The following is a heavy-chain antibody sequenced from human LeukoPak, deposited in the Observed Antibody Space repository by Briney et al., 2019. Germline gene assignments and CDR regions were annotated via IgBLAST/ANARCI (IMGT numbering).Heavy chain of an antibody. CDR1: GGSISSYY. CDR2: IYYSGST. Sequence: SSETLSLTCTVSGGSISSYYWSWIRQPPGKGLEWSGYIYYSGSTNYNPSLKSRVTISVDTSKNQFSLKLSSVTAADTAVYYCARENIAAAGTLYWFDPWGQGTLVTVSS. J-gene: IGHJ5*02. D-gene: IGHD6-13*01. CDR3: ARENIAAAGTLYWFDP. V-gene: IGHV4-59*01.